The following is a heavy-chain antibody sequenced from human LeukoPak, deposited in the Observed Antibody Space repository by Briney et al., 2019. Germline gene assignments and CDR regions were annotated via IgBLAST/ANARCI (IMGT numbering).Heavy chain of an antibody. CDR3: ARETRGDTVTFDY. J-gene: IGHJ4*02. CDR1: GFTFSSYG. CDR2: ISYDGSNK. V-gene: IGHV3-30*03. D-gene: IGHD4-17*01. Sequence: GGSLRLSCAASGFTFSSYGMHWVRQAPGKGLEWVAVISYDGSNKYYADSVKGRFTISRDNSKNTLYLQMNSLRAEDTAVYYCARETRGDTVTFDYWGQGTLVTVSS.